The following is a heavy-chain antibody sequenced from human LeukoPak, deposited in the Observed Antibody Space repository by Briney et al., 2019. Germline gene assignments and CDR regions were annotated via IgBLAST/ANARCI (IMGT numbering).Heavy chain of an antibody. CDR1: GGSFSGYY. CDR2: IDHSGST. J-gene: IGHJ4*02. D-gene: IGHD6-25*01. CDR3: ASRGYKAPFDY. Sequence: SETLSLTCAVYGGSFSGYYWSWIRQPPGKGLEWMGEIDHSGSTNYNPSLKSRVTISVDTSKNQFSLKLSSVTAADTAVYYCASRGYKAPFDYWGQGTLVTVSS. V-gene: IGHV4-34*01.